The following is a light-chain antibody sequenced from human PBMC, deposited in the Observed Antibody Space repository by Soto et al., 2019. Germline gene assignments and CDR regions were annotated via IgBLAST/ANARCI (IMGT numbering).Light chain of an antibody. CDR1: RSNIGRNA. V-gene: IGLV1-44*01. Sequence: QPVLTQPPSASGTPGQRVTISCSGSRSNIGRNAVNWYQQLPGTAPHLLIYSNDRRPPGVPDRFSGSKSGTSGSLAISGLQSEDEAEYYCSSWDDSLNGVVFGAGTKLTVL. CDR3: SSWDDSLNGVV. CDR2: SND. J-gene: IGLJ3*02.